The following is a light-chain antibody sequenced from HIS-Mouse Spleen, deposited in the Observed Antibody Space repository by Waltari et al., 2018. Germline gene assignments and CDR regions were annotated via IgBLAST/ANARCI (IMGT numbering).Light chain of an antibody. J-gene: IGKJ3*01. CDR1: QSVSSSY. Sequence: EIVLTQSPGTLSLSPGERATLSCRASQSVSSSYLAWYQQKPGQAPRLLIYGASSRATGIPDRFSGSGSGTDFTLTISRLEPEDFATYYCQQYYSYRFTFGPGTKVDIK. CDR2: GAS. CDR3: QQYYSYRFT. V-gene: IGKV3-20*01.